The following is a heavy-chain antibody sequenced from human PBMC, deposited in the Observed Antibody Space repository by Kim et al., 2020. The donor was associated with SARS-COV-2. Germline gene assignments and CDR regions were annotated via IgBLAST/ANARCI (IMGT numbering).Heavy chain of an antibody. Sequence: YADSVKGRFTISRDNTKNTLYLQMNSLRDEDTAVYYCAKVTSNRGGYYFDYWGQGTLVTVSS. V-gene: IGHV3-33*06. J-gene: IGHJ4*02. CDR3: AKVTSNRGGYYFDY. D-gene: IGHD3-10*01.